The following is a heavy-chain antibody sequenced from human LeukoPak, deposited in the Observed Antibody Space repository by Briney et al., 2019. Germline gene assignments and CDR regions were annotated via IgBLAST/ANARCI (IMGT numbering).Heavy chain of an antibody. CDR1: GFTFSSHA. CDR3: AKEEAHDYGEVFDY. J-gene: IGHJ4*02. D-gene: IGHD4-17*01. Sequence: GGSLRLSCAASGFTFSSHAMSWVRQAPGKGLEGVSAISGSGGSTYYADSVKGRFTIPRDNSKNTLYLQMNSLRAEDTAVYYCAKEEAHDYGEVFDYWGQGTLVTVSS. V-gene: IGHV3-23*01. CDR2: ISGSGGST.